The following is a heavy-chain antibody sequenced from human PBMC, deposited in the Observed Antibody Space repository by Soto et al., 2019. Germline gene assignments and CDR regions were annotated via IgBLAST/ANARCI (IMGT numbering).Heavy chain of an antibody. J-gene: IGHJ5*02. Sequence: TXETLSLTCTVSGGSSSSGDYYWSWIRQPPGKGLEWIGYIYYSGSTYYNPSLKSRVNMAVDTSKNQFSLKLNSVTAADTAVYYCARARIAVSKNWFDPWGQGTLVTVSS. V-gene: IGHV4-30-4*01. CDR2: IYYSGST. D-gene: IGHD6-19*01. CDR3: ARARIAVSKNWFDP. CDR1: GGSSSSGDYY.